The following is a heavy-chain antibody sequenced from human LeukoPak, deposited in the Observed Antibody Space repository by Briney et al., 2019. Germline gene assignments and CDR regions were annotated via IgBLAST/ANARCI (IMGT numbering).Heavy chain of an antibody. CDR3: ARSGSIAAAGTFGY. J-gene: IGHJ4*02. V-gene: IGHV3-21*01. CDR2: ISSSSSYI. CDR1: GFTFSSYS. Sequence: PGGSLRLSCAASGFTFSSYSMNWVRQAPGKGLEWVSSISSSSSYIYYADSVKGRFTISRDNAKNSLYLQMNSLRAEDTAVYYCARSGSIAAAGTFGYWGQGTLVTVSS. D-gene: IGHD6-13*01.